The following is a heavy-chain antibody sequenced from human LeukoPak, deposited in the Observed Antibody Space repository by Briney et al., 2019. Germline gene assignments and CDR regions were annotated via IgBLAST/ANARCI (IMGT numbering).Heavy chain of an antibody. D-gene: IGHD3-16*02. Sequence: GGSLRLSCAASGFTFSSYEMNWVRQAPGKGLEWVSYISSSGSTIYYADSVKGRFTISRDNAKNSLYLQMNSLRAEDTAVYYCARFPYDYVWGSYLGWGQGTLVTVSS. J-gene: IGHJ4*02. CDR2: ISSSGSTI. CDR1: GFTFSSYE. CDR3: ARFPYDYVWGSYLG. V-gene: IGHV3-48*03.